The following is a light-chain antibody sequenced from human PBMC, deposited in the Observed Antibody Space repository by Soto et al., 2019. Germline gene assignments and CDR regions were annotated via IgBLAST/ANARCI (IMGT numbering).Light chain of an antibody. CDR3: QQYGSWT. J-gene: IGKJ1*01. Sequence: ESVLKQSPGTLSVSPGERATLSCRASQTISSNNLAWYQQKPGQAPSLLIYGTSRRATGIPDRFSGSGSGTDFTLTISRLEPEDSAIYYCQQYGSWTFGQGTKVEL. CDR1: QTISSNN. V-gene: IGKV3-20*01. CDR2: GTS.